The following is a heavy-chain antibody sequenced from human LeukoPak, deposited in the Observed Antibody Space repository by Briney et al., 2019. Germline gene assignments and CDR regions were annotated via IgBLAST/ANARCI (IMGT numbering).Heavy chain of an antibody. Sequence: SETLSLTCTVSGASISSSYWSWIRQPPGKGLEWIGYIYYSGSTNYNPSLKSRVTIAVDTSKNQFSLKLSSVTTADTALYYCARYASGSYYWFDPWGQGTLVTVSS. CDR1: GASISSSY. J-gene: IGHJ5*02. V-gene: IGHV4-59*08. D-gene: IGHD3-10*01. CDR3: ARYASGSYYWFDP. CDR2: IYYSGST.